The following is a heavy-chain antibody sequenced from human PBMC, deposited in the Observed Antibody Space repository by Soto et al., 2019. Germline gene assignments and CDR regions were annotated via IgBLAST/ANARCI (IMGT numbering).Heavy chain of an antibody. CDR1: GGTFKTFG. Sequence: QVQLVQSGAELKKPGSSVTVSCQASGGTFKTFGVSWVRQAPGQRLQWMGGIIPLLRTTDYAQNFQGRISISADESTNTVFMELTSLRSEDTAVYYCARDVLGGWVEKTYRAFDIWGQGTLVAVSS. V-gene: IGHV1-69*01. CDR2: IIPLLRTT. D-gene: IGHD1-26*01. J-gene: IGHJ3*02. CDR3: ARDVLGGWVEKTYRAFDI.